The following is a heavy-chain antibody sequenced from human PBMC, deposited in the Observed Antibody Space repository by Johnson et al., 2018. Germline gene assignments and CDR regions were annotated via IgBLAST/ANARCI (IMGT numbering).Heavy chain of an antibody. CDR1: GFTFSDHY. V-gene: IGHV3-72*01. CDR2: TRNKANSYTT. J-gene: IGHJ6*03. CDR3: ARAGPRYYYYYYMDV. Sequence: VQLVQSGGGVVQPGRSLRLSCAASGFTFSDHYMDWVRQAPGKGLEWVGRTRNKANSYTTEYAASVKGRFTISRDDSKNSLYLQMNSLRAEDTAVYYCARAGPRYYYYYYMDVWGKGTTVTVSS.